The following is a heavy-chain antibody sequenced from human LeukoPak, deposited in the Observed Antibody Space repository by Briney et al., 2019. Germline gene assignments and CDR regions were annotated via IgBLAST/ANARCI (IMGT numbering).Heavy chain of an antibody. CDR3: ARGRVDIGLRSDSFDI. CDR1: GFTLSSYA. V-gene: IGHV3-30-3*01. D-gene: IGHD5-12*01. Sequence: GGSLRLSCAASGFTLSSYAMHWVRQAPGKGLEWVAVISYDGSNKYYADSVKGRFTISRDNSKNTLYLQMNSLRAEDTAVYYCARGRVDIGLRSDSFDIWGQGTMVTVSS. CDR2: ISYDGSNK. J-gene: IGHJ3*02.